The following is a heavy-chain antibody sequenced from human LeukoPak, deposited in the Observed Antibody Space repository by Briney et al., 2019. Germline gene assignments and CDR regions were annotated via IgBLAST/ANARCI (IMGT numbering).Heavy chain of an antibody. D-gene: IGHD1-26*01. V-gene: IGHV3-21*06. Sequence: PGGSLRLSCAASGFTLNVYAMHWVRQVPGKGPEWISSISGSRDFIYYADSVKGRFTISRDNAKNSLYLDMNSLRVEDTAVYFCVRALVGAAFDTWGQGALVTVSS. CDR3: VRALVGAAFDT. CDR2: ISGSRDFI. J-gene: IGHJ4*02. CDR1: GFTLNVYA.